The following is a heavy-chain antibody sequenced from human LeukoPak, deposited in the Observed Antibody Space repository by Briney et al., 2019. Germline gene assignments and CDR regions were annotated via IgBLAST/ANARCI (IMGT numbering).Heavy chain of an antibody. CDR2: ISAYNGNT. CDR1: GYTFTSCG. Sequence: ASVKVSCKASGYTFTSCGISWVRQAPGQGLEWMGWISAYNGNTNYAQKLQGRVTMTTDTSTSTAYMELRSLRSDDTAVYYCATHYYDSSGYPWYFDYWGQGTLVTVSS. V-gene: IGHV1-18*01. D-gene: IGHD3-22*01. CDR3: ATHYYDSSGYPWYFDY. J-gene: IGHJ4*02.